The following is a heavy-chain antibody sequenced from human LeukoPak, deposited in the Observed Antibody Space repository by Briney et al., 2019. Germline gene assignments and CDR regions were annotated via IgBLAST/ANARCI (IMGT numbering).Heavy chain of an antibody. Sequence: GASVRVSCTASGYTFTTYDINWVRQATGQGLEWMGWMNPNSGNTGYAQKFQGRVTMTRNTSISTAYMELSSLRSEDTAVYYCARVASTRAYYYYYYYMDVWGKGTTVTVSS. CDR3: ARVASTRAYYYYYYYMDV. V-gene: IGHV1-8*01. CDR1: GYTFTTYD. J-gene: IGHJ6*03. D-gene: IGHD2-2*01. CDR2: MNPNSGNT.